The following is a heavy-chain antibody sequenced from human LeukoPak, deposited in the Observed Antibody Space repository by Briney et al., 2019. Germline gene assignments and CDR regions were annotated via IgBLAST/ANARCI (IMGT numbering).Heavy chain of an antibody. D-gene: IGHD2-15*01. V-gene: IGHV3-7*04. Sequence: GGPLRLSCAASSSTFSSYWMNWAPPAPGKGLEWVARVNHNGNVNYYVDSVKGRFTISRNNAKNSLYLQMGNLRAEDTAVYFFARGGGWDVWGQGATVTVSS. CDR2: VNHNGNVN. J-gene: IGHJ6*02. CDR1: SSTFSSYW. CDR3: ARGGGWDV.